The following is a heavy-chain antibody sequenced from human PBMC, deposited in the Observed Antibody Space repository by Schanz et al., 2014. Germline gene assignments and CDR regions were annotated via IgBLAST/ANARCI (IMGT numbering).Heavy chain of an antibody. V-gene: IGHV3-23*04. CDR1: GFTFSNYN. Sequence: EVQLVESGGGLVQPGGSLRLSCEASGFTFSNYNMNWVRQAPGKGLEWVSGINTSGGSRYYAESVKGRFTISRDNSKNLVVLQMNSLRVDDTAVYYCTKEDATALWYFEHWGQGTLVTVSS. D-gene: IGHD6-13*01. CDR3: TKEDATALWYFEH. CDR2: INTSGGSR. J-gene: IGHJ4*02.